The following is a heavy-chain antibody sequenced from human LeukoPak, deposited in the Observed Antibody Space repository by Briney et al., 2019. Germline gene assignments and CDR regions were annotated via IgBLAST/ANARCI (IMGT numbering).Heavy chain of an antibody. Sequence: PSETLSLTCTVSGGSISSSSYYWGWVRQPPGKGLEWIGSIYYSGSTYYNPSLKSRVTISVDTSKNQFSLKLSSVTAADTAVYYCARLSGTTGPWGQGTLVTISS. D-gene: IGHD4-17*01. CDR2: IYYSGST. CDR1: GGSISSSSYY. J-gene: IGHJ5*02. CDR3: ARLSGTTGP. V-gene: IGHV4-39*01.